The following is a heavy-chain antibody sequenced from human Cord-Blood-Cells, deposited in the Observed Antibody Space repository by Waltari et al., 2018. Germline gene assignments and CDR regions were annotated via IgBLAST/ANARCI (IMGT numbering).Heavy chain of an antibody. D-gene: IGHD4-17*01. CDR2: INPNSGGT. CDR1: GYTFTGYY. Sequence: QVPLVQSGAEVKKPGASVKVSCKASGYTFTGYYMHWVRPAPGQGLEWKGWINPNSGGTNYAQKFQGWVTMTRDTSISTAYMELSRLRSDDTAVYYCARSYGDSYYWYFDLWGRGTLVTVSS. V-gene: IGHV1-2*04. CDR3: ARSYGDSYYWYFDL. J-gene: IGHJ2*01.